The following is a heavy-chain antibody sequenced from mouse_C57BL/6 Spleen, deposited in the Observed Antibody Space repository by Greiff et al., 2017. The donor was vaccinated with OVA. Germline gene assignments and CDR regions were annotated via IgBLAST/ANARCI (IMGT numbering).Heavy chain of an antibody. D-gene: IGHD1-1*01. CDR1: GYTFTSYW. J-gene: IGHJ2*01. CDR3: ARGTTVVAPDY. V-gene: IGHV1-53*01. CDR2: INPSNGGT. Sequence: QVQLKQPGTELVKPGASVKLSCKASGYTFTSYWMHWVKQRPGQGLEWIGNINPSNGGTNYNEKFKSKATLTVDKSSSTAYMQLSSLPSEDSAVYDCARGTTVVAPDYWGQGTTLTVSS.